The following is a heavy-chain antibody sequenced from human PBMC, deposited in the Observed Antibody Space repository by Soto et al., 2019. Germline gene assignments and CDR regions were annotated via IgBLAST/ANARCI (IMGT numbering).Heavy chain of an antibody. CDR1: GGTISGYY. D-gene: IGHD3-3*01. CDR2: IYSSGNT. Sequence: QVHLQESGPGLVKPSETLSLTCSVSGGTISGYYLTCIRQPAGGRLEWIGRIYSSGNTKYNYSLQSRVTMSLVTSNNQFSLILASVTAAYTAVYYGASGQRFSDWFDPLRHGTLVTVSS. CDR3: ASGQRFSDWFDP. J-gene: IGHJ5*02. V-gene: IGHV4-4*07.